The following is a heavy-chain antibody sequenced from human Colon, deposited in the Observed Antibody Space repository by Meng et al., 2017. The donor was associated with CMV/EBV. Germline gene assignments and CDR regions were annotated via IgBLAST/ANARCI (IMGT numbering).Heavy chain of an antibody. J-gene: IGHJ4*02. CDR2: ICYSGSA. CDR3: ARECVPGAKYYFDY. V-gene: IGHV4-31*02. D-gene: IGHD1-14*01. CDR1: GGSISSGSYY. Sequence: SGGSISSGSYYWSWVRQHPGQGVGWIGYICYSGSAYYNPSLKSRVTISVDTSKNQFSLKLSSVTAADTAVYYCARECVPGAKYYFDYWGQGTLVTVSS.